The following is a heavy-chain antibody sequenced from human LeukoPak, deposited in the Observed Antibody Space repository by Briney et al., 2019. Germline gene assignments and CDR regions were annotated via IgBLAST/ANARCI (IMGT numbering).Heavy chain of an antibody. D-gene: IGHD3-10*01. V-gene: IGHV4-4*07. CDR1: GGSISSYY. J-gene: IGHJ6*03. Sequence: SETLSLTCTVSGGSISSYYWSWIRQPAGKGLEWIGRIYTSGSTNYNPSLKSRDTMSVDTSKNQFSLKLSSVTAADTAVYYCARDWAVRGVIHYYYYMDVWGKGTTVTISS. CDR3: ARDWAVRGVIHYYYYMDV. CDR2: IYTSGST.